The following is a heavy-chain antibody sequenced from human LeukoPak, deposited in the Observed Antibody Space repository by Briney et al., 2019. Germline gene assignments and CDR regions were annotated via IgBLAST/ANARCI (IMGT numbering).Heavy chain of an antibody. CDR1: GFTFSSYS. Sequence: KTGGSLRLSCAASGFTFSSYSMNWVRRAPGKGLEWVSSISSSSSYIYYADSVKGRFTISRDNAKNSLYLQMNSLRAEDTAVYYCAREDYYGSGSYYLPRSFDYWGQGTLVTVSS. CDR3: AREDYYGSGSYYLPRSFDY. V-gene: IGHV3-21*01. CDR2: ISSSSSYI. J-gene: IGHJ4*02. D-gene: IGHD3-10*01.